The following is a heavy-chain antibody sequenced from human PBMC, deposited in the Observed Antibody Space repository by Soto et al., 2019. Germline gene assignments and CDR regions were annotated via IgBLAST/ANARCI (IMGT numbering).Heavy chain of an antibody. CDR3: ARSPYSVSYLAYFDY. Sequence: QVQLVESGGGVVQPGRSLRLSCVASGFTFSSYGMHWVRQAPGKGLEWVAVMSYDGSNRYYADSVKGRFTISRDNSKNTLYLQMNSLRAEDTAVYYCARSPYSVSYLAYFDYWGQGTLVTVSS. CDR2: MSYDGSNR. D-gene: IGHD1-26*01. CDR1: GFTFSSYG. J-gene: IGHJ4*02. V-gene: IGHV3-30*03.